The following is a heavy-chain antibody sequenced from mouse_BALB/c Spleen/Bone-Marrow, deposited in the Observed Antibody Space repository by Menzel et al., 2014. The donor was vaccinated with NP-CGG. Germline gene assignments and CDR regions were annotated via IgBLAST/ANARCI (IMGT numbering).Heavy chain of an antibody. V-gene: IGHV1-5*01. CDR3: TSDYDDC. D-gene: IGHD2-4*01. CDR2: IYPGNSDT. Sequence: FHIHHYGTVLARPGASVKLSCKASGYTFTSYWMHWVKQRPGLDLEWIGAIYPGNSDTSYNQKFKGKAKLTAVTSTSTAYMELSSLTNEASAVYSCTSDYDDCWGHVASLALSS. CDR1: GYTFTSYW. J-gene: IGHJ2*02.